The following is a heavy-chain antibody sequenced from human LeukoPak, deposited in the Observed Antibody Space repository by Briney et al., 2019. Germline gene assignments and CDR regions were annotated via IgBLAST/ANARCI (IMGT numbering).Heavy chain of an antibody. CDR2: ISGSGGST. J-gene: IGHJ6*02. Sequence: GGSLRLSCAASGFTFSSYAMSWVRQAPGKGLEWVSAISGSGGSTYYADSVKGRFTISRDNSKNTLYLQMNSLRAEDTAVYYCARVEANYYDSSGYWDDGMDVWGQGTTVTVSS. V-gene: IGHV3-23*01. CDR1: GFTFSSYA. D-gene: IGHD3-22*01. CDR3: ARVEANYYDSSGYWDDGMDV.